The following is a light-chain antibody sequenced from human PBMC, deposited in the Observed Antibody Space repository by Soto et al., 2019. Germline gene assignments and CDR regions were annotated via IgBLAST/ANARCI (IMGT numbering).Light chain of an antibody. CDR1: QSITGSY. CDR3: QQYYSIPLT. J-gene: IGKJ4*01. CDR2: GAS. V-gene: IGKV3-20*01. Sequence: ENVLTQSPGPLSLSPGERATVSCRASQSITGSYLAWYQQTPGQAPRLLIYGASSRATGVPDRFSGSGSGTDFTLTISRLEPEDFAVYYCQQYYSIPLTFGGGTKVDIK.